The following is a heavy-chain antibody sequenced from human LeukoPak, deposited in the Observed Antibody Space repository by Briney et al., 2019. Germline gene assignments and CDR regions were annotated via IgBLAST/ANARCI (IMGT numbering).Heavy chain of an antibody. CDR3: ARNSPVYWNFDL. CDR1: GDSVNNNHHY. Sequence: SETLSLTCTVSGDSVNNNHHYWAWIRQPPGKGLEWVGSLYYTGTTYYNPSLRSRVTMSEDSSNNQFSLTLTSVTAADTAIYYCARNSPVYWNFDLWGRGTLVSVSS. V-gene: IGHV4-39*01. D-gene: IGHD2/OR15-2a*01. CDR2: LYYTGTT. J-gene: IGHJ2*01.